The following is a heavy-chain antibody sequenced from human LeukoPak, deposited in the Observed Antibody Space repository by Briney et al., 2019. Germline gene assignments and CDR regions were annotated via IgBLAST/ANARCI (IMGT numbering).Heavy chain of an antibody. CDR3: ATTGYSSSWTYYYYYMDV. CDR2: IYYSGST. J-gene: IGHJ6*03. Sequence: SETLSLTCTVSGGSISSYYWSWIRQPPGKGLEWIGYIYYSGSTNYNPSLKSRVTISVDTSKNQFSLKLSSVTAADTAVYYCATTGYSSSWTYYYYYMDVWGKGTTVTVSS. CDR1: GGSISSYY. V-gene: IGHV4-59*01. D-gene: IGHD6-13*01.